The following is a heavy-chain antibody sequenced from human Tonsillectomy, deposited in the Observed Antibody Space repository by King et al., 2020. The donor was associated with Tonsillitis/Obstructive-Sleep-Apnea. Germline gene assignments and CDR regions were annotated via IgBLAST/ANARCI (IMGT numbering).Heavy chain of an antibody. CDR3: AGAPYYDILTGREYYFNY. Sequence: QLQESGPGLVKPSETLSLPRTVSGGSISSYYWSWIRQPPGKGLEWIGYIYYSGSTYYNASLKSRVTISVDTSNNQFSLKLRSVTAADTAVYSCAGAPYYDILTGREYYFNYWGQGTLVTVSS. V-gene: IGHV4-59*01. CDR1: GGSISSYY. CDR2: IYYSGST. D-gene: IGHD3-9*01. J-gene: IGHJ4*02.